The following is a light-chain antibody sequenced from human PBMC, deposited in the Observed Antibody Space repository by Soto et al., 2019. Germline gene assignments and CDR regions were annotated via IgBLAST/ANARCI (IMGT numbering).Light chain of an antibody. CDR1: PAIASF. Sequence: IQLTQSPSSLSASVGDRVTITCRASPAIASFLAWYQQKPGTAPKLLIYGASTLQSGVPSRFSGSGSGTDFTLTISSLQPEDFATYYCQQSYSTPWTFGQGTKVDI. J-gene: IGKJ1*01. V-gene: IGKV1-39*01. CDR3: QQSYSTPWT. CDR2: GAS.